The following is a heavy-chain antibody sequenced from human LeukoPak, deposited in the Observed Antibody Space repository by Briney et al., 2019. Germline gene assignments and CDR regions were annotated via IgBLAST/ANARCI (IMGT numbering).Heavy chain of an antibody. Sequence: GESLKISCKGSGYSFTSYWIGWVRQMPGKGLEWMGIIYPGDSDTRYSPSFQGHVTISADKSISTAYLQWSSLKASDTAMYYCARQGPYDSSGYYARYGMDVWGQGTTVTVSS. V-gene: IGHV5-51*01. CDR1: GYSFTSYW. D-gene: IGHD3-22*01. CDR2: IYPGDSDT. CDR3: ARQGPYDSSGYYARYGMDV. J-gene: IGHJ6*02.